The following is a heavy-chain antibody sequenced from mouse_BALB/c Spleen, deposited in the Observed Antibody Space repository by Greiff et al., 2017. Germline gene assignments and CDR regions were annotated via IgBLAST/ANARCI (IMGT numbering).Heavy chain of an antibody. CDR3: ARRAVDYGYDGFAY. J-gene: IGHJ3*01. D-gene: IGHD2-2*01. V-gene: IGHV8-12*01. CDR1: GFSLSTSGMG. CDR2: IYWDDDK. Sequence: QVTLKVSGPGILQPSQTLSLTCSFSGFSLSTSGMGVSWIRQPSGKGLEWLAHIYWDDDKRYNPSLKSRLTISKDTYSNQVFLKITSVDTADTATYYCARRAVDYGYDGFAYWGQGTLVTVSA.